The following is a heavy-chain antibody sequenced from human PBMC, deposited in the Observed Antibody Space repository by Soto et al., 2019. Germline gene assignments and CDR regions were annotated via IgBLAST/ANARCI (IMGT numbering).Heavy chain of an antibody. CDR1: GFTFSSYA. Sequence: PGGSLRLSCAASGFTFSSYAMSWVRQAPGKGLEWVSAISGSGGSTYYADSVKGRFTISRDNSKNTLYLQMNSLRAEDTAVYYCAKDKMYDSSSQLASFQNWGQGTLVTVSS. J-gene: IGHJ1*01. V-gene: IGHV3-23*01. CDR3: AKDKMYDSSSQLASFQN. D-gene: IGHD3-22*01. CDR2: ISGSGGST.